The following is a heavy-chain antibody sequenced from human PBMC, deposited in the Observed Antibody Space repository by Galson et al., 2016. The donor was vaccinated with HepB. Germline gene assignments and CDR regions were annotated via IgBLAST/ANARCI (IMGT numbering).Heavy chain of an antibody. CDR3: ARDSNFWSGFYPDAFDI. V-gene: IGHV3-7*01. CDR2: INQDGSEQ. J-gene: IGHJ3*02. Sequence: SLRLSCAASRFTFSNYWMSWVRQAPGKGLEWVANINQDGSEQKYVDSVKGRFTISRDNAKNSLYLQMNSLRAEDTAVYFCARDSNFWSGFYPDAFDIWGQGTMVTVSS. CDR1: RFTFSNYW. D-gene: IGHD3-3*01.